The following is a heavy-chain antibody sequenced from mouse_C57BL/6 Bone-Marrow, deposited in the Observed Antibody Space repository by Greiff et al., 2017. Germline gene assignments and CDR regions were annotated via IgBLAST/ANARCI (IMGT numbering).Heavy chain of an antibody. Sequence: QVQLQQSGAELARPGASVKLSCKASGYTFTSYGISWVKQRTGQGLEWIGEIYPSSGNTYYNEKFKGKATLTADKSSSTAYMELRSLTSEDSAVYFCASFITTVVGTGFAYWGQGTLVTVSA. CDR3: ASFITTVVGTGFAY. CDR1: GYTFTSYG. CDR2: IYPSSGNT. J-gene: IGHJ3*01. D-gene: IGHD1-1*01. V-gene: IGHV1-81*01.